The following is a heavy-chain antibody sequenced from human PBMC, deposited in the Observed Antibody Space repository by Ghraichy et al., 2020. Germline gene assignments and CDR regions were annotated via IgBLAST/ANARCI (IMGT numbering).Heavy chain of an antibody. CDR2: ISSSSSTI. J-gene: IGHJ4*02. CDR3: ARDRGAYYYDSSGYFDY. CDR1: GFTFSSYS. V-gene: IGHV3-48*02. D-gene: IGHD3-22*01. Sequence: LSLTCAASGFTFSSYSMNWVRQAPGKGLEWVSYISSSSSTIYYADSVKGRFTISRDNAKNSLYLQMNSLRDEDTAVYYCARDRGAYYYDSSGYFDYWGQGTLVTVSS.